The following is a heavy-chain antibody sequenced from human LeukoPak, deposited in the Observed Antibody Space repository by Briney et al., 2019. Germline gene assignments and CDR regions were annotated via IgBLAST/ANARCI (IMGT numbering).Heavy chain of an antibody. V-gene: IGHV3-23*01. CDR3: AKGWLKSSLDGFDI. J-gene: IGHJ3*02. CDR1: GFTFSNYA. D-gene: IGHD1-26*01. Sequence: PGGSLRLSCAASGFTFSNYAMSWVRQAPGKGLEWVSGTSSSGTSTYYTDSVKGRFTISRGNSKNMLYLQMNSLRAEDTAIYYCAKGWLKSSLDGFDIWGQGTMVTVSS. CDR2: TSSSGTST.